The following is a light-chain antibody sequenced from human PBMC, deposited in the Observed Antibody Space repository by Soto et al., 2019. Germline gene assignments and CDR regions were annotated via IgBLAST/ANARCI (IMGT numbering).Light chain of an antibody. CDR3: QQYHHWPVT. V-gene: IGKV3D-15*01. CDR2: DAS. Sequence: EIVMTQSPATLSVSPGERATLSCRASQSVSSNLAWYQQKPGQAPRLLIYDASSRATGIPDRFSGSGSGTDFTLTIDSLQSEDVAVYYCQQYHHWPVTFGGGTKVDIK. CDR1: QSVSSN. J-gene: IGKJ4*01.